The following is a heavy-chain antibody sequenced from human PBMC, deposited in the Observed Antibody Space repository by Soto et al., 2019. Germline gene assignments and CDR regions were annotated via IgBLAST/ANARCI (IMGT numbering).Heavy chain of an antibody. V-gene: IGHV4-38-2*01. Sequence: SETLSLTCAVSGYSISSGYYWGWIRKPPGKGLEWIGSIFHGGNTYYNPSLKSRVTISVDMSKNQFSLKLNSVTAADTAVYYCARARWYDAFDVWGQGTVVTVS. D-gene: IGHD2-15*01. CDR2: IFHGGNT. CDR3: ARARWYDAFDV. J-gene: IGHJ3*01. CDR1: GYSISSGYY.